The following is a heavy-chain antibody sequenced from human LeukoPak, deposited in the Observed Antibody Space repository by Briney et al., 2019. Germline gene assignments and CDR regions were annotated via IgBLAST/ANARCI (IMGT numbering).Heavy chain of an antibody. CDR3: AKSSTHLDAFDI. Sequence: PGGSLRLSCAASGFTFSSYAMSWVRQAPGKGLEWVSAISGSGGSTYYADSVKGRFTIYRDNSKNTLYLQMDSLRAEDTAVYYCAKSSTHLDAFDIWGQGTMVTVSS. V-gene: IGHV3-23*01. CDR1: GFTFSSYA. J-gene: IGHJ3*02. D-gene: IGHD6-13*01. CDR2: ISGSGGST.